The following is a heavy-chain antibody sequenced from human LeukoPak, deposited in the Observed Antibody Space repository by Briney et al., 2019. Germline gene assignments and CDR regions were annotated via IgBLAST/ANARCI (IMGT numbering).Heavy chain of an antibody. J-gene: IGHJ6*02. CDR2: IGTAGDT. D-gene: IGHD4-17*01. CDR1: GFTFSSYD. V-gene: IGHV3-13*01. Sequence: PGGSLRLSCAASGFTFSSYDMHWVRQATGKGLEWVSAIGTAGDTYYPGSVKGRFTISRENAKNSLYLQMNSLRAEDTAVYYCARATDYYYGMDVWGQGTTDTVSS. CDR3: ARATDYYYGMDV.